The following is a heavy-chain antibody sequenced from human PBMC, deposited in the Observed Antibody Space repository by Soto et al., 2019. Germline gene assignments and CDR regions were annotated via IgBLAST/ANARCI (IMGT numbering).Heavy chain of an antibody. V-gene: IGHV1-8*01. Sequence: QVQLVQSGAEVRQPGASVRVSCKASGYTFSSYDIYWVRQATGQGLEWMGWMNPNSGNTGYAQKFQDRVTLTRNTSIATASMDLRSLRSEDTAVYYCAMGTGAWGGLDCWGQGTLVTVSS. CDR2: MNPNSGNT. D-gene: IGHD3-16*01. J-gene: IGHJ4*02. CDR3: AMGTGAWGGLDC. CDR1: GYTFSSYD.